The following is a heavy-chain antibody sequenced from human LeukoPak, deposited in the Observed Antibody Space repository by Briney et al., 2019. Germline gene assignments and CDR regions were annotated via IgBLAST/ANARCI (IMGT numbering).Heavy chain of an antibody. J-gene: IGHJ1*01. Sequence: GGSLRLSCAASGFTFSSYWMHWVGQAPGKGLVWVSRINSDGSITSYADSVKGRFTISRDNAKSTLYLQMNSLRAEDTAVYYCARSCSGGSCSQMGTLHWGQGTLVTVSS. CDR1: GFTFSSYW. CDR3: ARSCSGGSCSQMGTLH. D-gene: IGHD2-15*01. V-gene: IGHV3-74*01. CDR2: INSDGSIT.